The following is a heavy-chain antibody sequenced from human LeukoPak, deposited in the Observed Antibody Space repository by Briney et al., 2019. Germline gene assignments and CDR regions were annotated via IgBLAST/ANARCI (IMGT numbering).Heavy chain of an antibody. D-gene: IGHD1-26*01. CDR2: ISAYNGNT. CDR3: ARDRNPSGSYLSGDAFDI. V-gene: IGHV1-18*01. J-gene: IGHJ3*02. Sequence: ASVKVSCKASGYTFTSYGISWVRQAPGQGLEWMGWISAYNGNTNYAQKLQGRVTMTTDTSTSTAYMELRSLRSDDTAVYYCARDRNPSGSYLSGDAFDIWGQGTMVTVSS. CDR1: GYTFTSYG.